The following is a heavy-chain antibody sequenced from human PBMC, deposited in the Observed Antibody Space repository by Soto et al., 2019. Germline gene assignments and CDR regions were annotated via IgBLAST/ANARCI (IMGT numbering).Heavy chain of an antibody. CDR2: INHSGST. D-gene: IGHD2-8*02. V-gene: IGHV4-34*01. Sequence: PSETLSLTCAVYGGSFSGYYWTWIRQPPGTGLEWIGEINHSGSTNYNPSLKSRVNISVDTSKNQFSLKLTSVTAADTAVYYCARDKITGLLDYWGQGTLVTVSS. CDR1: GGSFSGYY. J-gene: IGHJ4*02. CDR3: ARDKITGLLDY.